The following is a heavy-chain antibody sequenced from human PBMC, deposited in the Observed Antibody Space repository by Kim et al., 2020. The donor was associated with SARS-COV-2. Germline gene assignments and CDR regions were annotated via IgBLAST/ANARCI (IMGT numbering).Heavy chain of an antibody. CDR1: GFTFSDSP. V-gene: IGHV3-73*01. D-gene: IGHD3-3*02. CDR2: IRSKVYSYAT. CDR3: TRIPGRSLAFWYAFDV. J-gene: IGHJ3*01. Sequence: GGSLRLSCAASGFTFSDSPIHWVRQASGKGLEWVCRIRSKVYSYATSYAASVNGRFTISSDDSESTPYLQMNSLKTEATSVYYCTRIPGRSLAFWYAFDV.